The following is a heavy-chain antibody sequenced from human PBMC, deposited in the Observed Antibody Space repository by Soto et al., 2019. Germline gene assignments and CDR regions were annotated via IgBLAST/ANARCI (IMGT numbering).Heavy chain of an antibody. J-gene: IGHJ4*02. V-gene: IGHV2-5*02. CDR1: GFSLSTTAEG. CDR3: AHGSCSSADCYPNPYLDY. Sequence: QITLKESGPTLVKPTQTLTLTCTFSGFSLSTTAEGVGWIRQPPGKALEWLALIYWDDDERYSPSLKSRLTTTKDTSKYLVVLTMTNVDPVDTATYYCAHGSCSSADCYPNPYLDYWGQGILVTVSS. CDR2: IYWDDDE. D-gene: IGHD2-2*01.